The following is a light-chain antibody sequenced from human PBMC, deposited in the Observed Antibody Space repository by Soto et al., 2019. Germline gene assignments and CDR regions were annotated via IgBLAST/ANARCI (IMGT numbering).Light chain of an antibody. CDR3: QQYNKWPQT. Sequence: EIVMTQSPATLSVSPGERATLSCRASQSVGSNLAWYLQKPGQAPRLLIYGASTRATGIPATFSGSGSGTEFTLTISSLQSEDFAVYYCQQYNKWPQTFGQGTKVEIK. CDR2: GAS. J-gene: IGKJ1*01. CDR1: QSVGSN. V-gene: IGKV3-15*01.